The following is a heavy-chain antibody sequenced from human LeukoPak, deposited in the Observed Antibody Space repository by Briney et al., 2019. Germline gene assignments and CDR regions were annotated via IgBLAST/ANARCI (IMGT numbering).Heavy chain of an antibody. J-gene: IGHJ4*02. D-gene: IGHD6-19*01. CDR1: GFTVSSNY. CDR3: ARSSLKRQWLIPFDY. Sequence: GGSLRLSCAASGFTVSSNYMSWVRQAPGKGLEWVSVIYSGGSTYYADSVKGRFTISRDNSKNTLYLRMNSLRAEDTAVYYCARSSLKRQWLIPFDYWGQGTLVTVSS. V-gene: IGHV3-53*01. CDR2: IYSGGST.